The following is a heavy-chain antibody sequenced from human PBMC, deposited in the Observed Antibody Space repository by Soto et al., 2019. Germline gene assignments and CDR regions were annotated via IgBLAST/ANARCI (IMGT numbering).Heavy chain of an antibody. Sequence: QVQLQQWGAGLLKPSETLSLTCAVYGGSFSGYYWSWIRQPPGKGLEWIGEINHSGSTNYNPSLKSRVTISVDTSKNQFSLNLSSVTAADTAVYYCARVDDDTVTEETDAMEVWGQGTTVTVSS. J-gene: IGHJ6*02. CDR2: INHSGST. D-gene: IGHD1-1*01. CDR1: GGSFSGYY. V-gene: IGHV4-34*01. CDR3: ARVDDDTVTEETDAMEV.